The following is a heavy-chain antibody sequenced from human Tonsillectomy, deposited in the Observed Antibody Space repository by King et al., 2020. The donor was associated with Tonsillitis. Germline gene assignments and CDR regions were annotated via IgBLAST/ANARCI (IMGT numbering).Heavy chain of an antibody. Sequence: QLQESGPGLVKPSETLSLTCTVSGGSISSSSYYWGWIRQPPGKGLEWIGSIYYSGSTYYNPSLKSRXTXSVDTSKXXXSXTLSSVTAADTAVYYCAXXXSXXTCPDFAYWGQXTXVTVXX. J-gene: IGHJ4*02. CDR1: GGSISSSSYY. CDR2: IYYSGST. D-gene: IGHD2/OR15-2a*01. V-gene: IGHV4-39*01. CDR3: AXXXSXXTCPDFAY.